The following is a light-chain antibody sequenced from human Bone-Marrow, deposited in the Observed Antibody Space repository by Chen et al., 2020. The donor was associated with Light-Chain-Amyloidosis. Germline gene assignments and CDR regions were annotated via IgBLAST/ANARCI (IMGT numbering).Light chain of an antibody. J-gene: IGKJ1*01. CDR2: WAS. Sequence: DVAMTHSPDSPAVSMRGRATINCKYSQSGVERYQNKNYLAWFQQKPGQPPKLLIYWASTRESGVPDRFSGSGSETDFTLTISRLQAADVATYFCQQYYATPVTFGQGTKVEIK. CDR3: QQYYATPVT. V-gene: IGKV4-1*01. CDR1: QSGVERYQNKNY.